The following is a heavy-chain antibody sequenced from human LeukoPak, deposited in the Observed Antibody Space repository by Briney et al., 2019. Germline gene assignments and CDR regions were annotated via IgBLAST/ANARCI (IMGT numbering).Heavy chain of an antibody. CDR1: GFTVSSNS. CDR3: AELGITMIGGV. V-gene: IGHV3-66*03. J-gene: IGHJ6*04. D-gene: IGHD3-10*02. Sequence: GGSLRLSCTVSGFTVSSNSMSWVRHAPGKGLEWVSFIYSDNTHYSDSVKGRFTISRDNSKNTLYLQMNSLRAEDTAVYYCAELGITMIGGVWGKGTTVTISS. CDR2: IYSDNT.